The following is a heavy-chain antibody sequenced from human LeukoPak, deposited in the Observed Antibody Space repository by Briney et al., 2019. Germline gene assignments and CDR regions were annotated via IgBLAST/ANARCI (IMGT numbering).Heavy chain of an antibody. D-gene: IGHD3-22*01. CDR3: ARTFYYDSSGYYSRGAFDI. CDR1: GYSISSSNW. V-gene: IGHV4-28*01. J-gene: IGHJ3*02. CDR2: IYYSGST. Sequence: SDTLSLTCAVSGYSISSSNWWGWIRQPPGKGREWIGYIYYSGSTYYNPSLKSRVTMSVDTSKNQFSLKLSSVTALDTAVYYCARTFYYDSSGYYSRGAFDIWGQGTMVTVSS.